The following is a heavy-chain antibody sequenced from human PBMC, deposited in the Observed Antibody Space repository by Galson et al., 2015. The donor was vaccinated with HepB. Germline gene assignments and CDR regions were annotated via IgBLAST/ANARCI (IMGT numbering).Heavy chain of an antibody. D-gene: IGHD7-27*01. V-gene: IGHV1-69*04. CDR1: GGTFSTYA. J-gene: IGHJ6*03. CDR3: ARAPRSLGIGWIYMDV. CDR2: IIPILAIT. Sequence: SVKVSCKASGGTFSTYAFSWVRQAPGQGLEWMGRIIPILAITNYAQKFQGRVTITAEKSTSTVYMELSSLRSEDTAVYYCARAPRSLGIGWIYMDVWDKGTTVTVSS.